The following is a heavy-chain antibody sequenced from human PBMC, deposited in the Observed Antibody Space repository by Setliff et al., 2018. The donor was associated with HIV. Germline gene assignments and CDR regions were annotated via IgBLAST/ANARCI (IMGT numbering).Heavy chain of an antibody. CDR3: AKAPLTIVATGGEDC. J-gene: IGHJ4*02. D-gene: IGHD6-13*01. CDR2: ISGSGVNT. CDR1: GFTFSSYA. V-gene: IGHV3-23*01. Sequence: PGGSLRLSCAASGFTFSSYAMNWVRQAPGKGLEWVSSISGSGVNTYYADSVKGRFTISRDNFKNTLYLQMNSLRAEDTAVYYCAKAPLTIVATGGEDCWGQGTLVTVSS.